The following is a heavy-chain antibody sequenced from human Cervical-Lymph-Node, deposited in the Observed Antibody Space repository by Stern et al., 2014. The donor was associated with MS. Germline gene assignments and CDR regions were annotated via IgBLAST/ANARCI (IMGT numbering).Heavy chain of an antibody. CDR3: ARGSESDYSLSYFDQ. CDR2: IIPILGSI. Sequence: QMQLVQSGAEVKQPGSSVRVSCEASGGTFDRLTITWLRQAPGQGLEWMGRIIPILGSINYAQKFQVRVTITADESMKTVYMEVKSLRPDDTGIYFCARGSESDYSLSYFDQWGQGTLVTVS. J-gene: IGHJ4*02. V-gene: IGHV1-69*01. CDR1: GGTFDRLT. D-gene: IGHD4-11*01.